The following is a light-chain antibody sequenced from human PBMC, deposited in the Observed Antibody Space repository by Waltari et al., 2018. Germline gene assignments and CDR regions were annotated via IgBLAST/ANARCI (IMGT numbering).Light chain of an antibody. Sequence: EVLMTQSPATLSVSPGERATLSCRASQSVDNNLPWYQQKNGQDPRLLLYGASTRATGVPASLSGSASGTEFTLTISNLQSADFAVYFCQQYNNWPWTFGQGP. CDR2: GAS. V-gene: IGKV3-15*01. CDR3: QQYNNWPWT. CDR1: QSVDNN. J-gene: IGKJ1*01.